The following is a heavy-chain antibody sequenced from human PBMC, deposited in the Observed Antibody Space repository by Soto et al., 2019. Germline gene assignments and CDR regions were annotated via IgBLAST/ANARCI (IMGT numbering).Heavy chain of an antibody. V-gene: IGHV3-21*01. CDR3: ARSVYYYDSSGYYCFDY. CDR1: GFTFSSYS. CDR2: ISSSSSYI. D-gene: IGHD3-22*01. Sequence: GGSLGLSCAASGFTFSSYSMNWVRQAPGKGLEWVSSISSSSSYIYYADSVKGRFTISRDNAKNSLYLQMNSLRAEDTAVYYCARSVYYYDSSGYYCFDYWGQGTLVTVSS. J-gene: IGHJ4*02.